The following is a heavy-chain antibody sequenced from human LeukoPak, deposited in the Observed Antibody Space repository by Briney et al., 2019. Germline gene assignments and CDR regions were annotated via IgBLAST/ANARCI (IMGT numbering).Heavy chain of an antibody. Sequence: GGSLRLSCAASGSTVSSNYMSWVRQAPGKGLEWVSVIYSGGSTYYADSVKGRFTISRDNSKNTLYLQMNSLRAEDTAVYYCAKDEGYSSSWYYYYYYMDVWGKGTTVTVSS. V-gene: IGHV3-53*01. D-gene: IGHD6-13*01. CDR2: IYSGGST. CDR1: GSTVSSNY. J-gene: IGHJ6*03. CDR3: AKDEGYSSSWYYYYYYMDV.